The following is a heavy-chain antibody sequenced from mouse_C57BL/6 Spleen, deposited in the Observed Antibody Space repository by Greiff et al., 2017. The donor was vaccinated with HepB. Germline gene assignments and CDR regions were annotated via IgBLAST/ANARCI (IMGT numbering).Heavy chain of an antibody. D-gene: IGHD2-5*01. CDR3: TAYYSNYAMDY. CDR1: GYTFTDYE. J-gene: IGHJ4*01. Sequence: VKLMESGAELVRPGASVTLSCKASGYTFTDYEMHWVKQTPVHGLEWIGAIDPETGGTAYNQKFKGKAILTADKSSSTAYMELRSLTSEDSAVYYCTAYYSNYAMDYWGQGTSVTVSS. V-gene: IGHV1-15*01. CDR2: IDPETGGT.